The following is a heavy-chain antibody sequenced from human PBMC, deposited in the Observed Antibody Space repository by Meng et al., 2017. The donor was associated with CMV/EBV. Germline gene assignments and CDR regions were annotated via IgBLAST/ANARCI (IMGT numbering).Heavy chain of an antibody. Sequence: SCKGSGYHFPTYWISWVRQMPGKGLEWMGRIDPADSYTNYNPSFQGHVTISADKSITTAYLQWSSLKASDTAMYYCARLRSSGWFLDYWGQGTLVTVSS. CDR2: IDPADSYT. CDR3: ARLRSSGWFLDY. CDR1: GYHFPTYW. J-gene: IGHJ4*02. V-gene: IGHV5-10-1*01. D-gene: IGHD6-19*01.